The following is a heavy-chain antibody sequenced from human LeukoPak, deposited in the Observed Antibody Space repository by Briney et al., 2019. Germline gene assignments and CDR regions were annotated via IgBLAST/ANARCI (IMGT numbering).Heavy chain of an antibody. V-gene: IGHV4-34*01. CDR2: INHSGST. CDR3: ARGWDIVVVPAAITTGGFDP. J-gene: IGHJ5*02. D-gene: IGHD2-2*02. CDR1: GFTFSSYA. Sequence: GSLRLSCAASGFTFSSYAMSWVRQAPGKGLEWIGEINHSGSTNYNPSLKSRVTISVDTSKNQFSLKLSSVTAADTAVYYCARGWDIVVVPAAITTGGFDPWGQGTLVTVSS.